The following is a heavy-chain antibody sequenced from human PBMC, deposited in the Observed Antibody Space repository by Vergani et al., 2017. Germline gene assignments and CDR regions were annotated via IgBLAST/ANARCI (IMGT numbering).Heavy chain of an antibody. V-gene: IGHV4-61*02. D-gene: IGHD1-14*01. CDR2: IYVSGIT. J-gene: IGHJ3*01. CDR3: ARYNKQLRLRAFDL. Sequence: QVQLQESGPGLVKPSQTLSLTCTVSGASINNDFYYWHWIRQPAGKGLEWIGRIYVSGITDYNSSLQSRVSMSVDTSKNHFSLTVNSVTAADTAVYDCARYNKQLRLRAFDLWGQGTMVTVSS. CDR1: GASINNDFYY.